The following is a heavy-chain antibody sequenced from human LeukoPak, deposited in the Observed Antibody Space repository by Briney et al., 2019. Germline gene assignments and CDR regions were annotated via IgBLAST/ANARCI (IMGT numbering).Heavy chain of an antibody. V-gene: IGHV3-7*01. Sequence: GGSLRLSCAASGFTFSSYWMSWVRQAPGKGLEWVANIKQDGSEKYYVDSVKGRFTISRDNAKNSLYLQMNSLRAEDTAVYYCARDGGSNYYGSGSRWFDPWGQGTLVTVSS. CDR3: ARDGGSNYYGSGSRWFDP. CDR1: GFTFSSYW. D-gene: IGHD3-10*01. J-gene: IGHJ5*02. CDR2: IKQDGSEK.